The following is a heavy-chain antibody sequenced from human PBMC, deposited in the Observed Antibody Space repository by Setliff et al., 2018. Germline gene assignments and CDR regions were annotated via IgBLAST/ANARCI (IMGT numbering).Heavy chain of an antibody. CDR3: ARDGGEY. Sequence: LRLSCAASGFRFNGHGMNWVRQAPGQGLEWVSTINWDGRSTGYTDSVKGRFTISRDNAKNFLYLQISSLRAEDTAVYYCARDGGEYWGQGTLVTVSS. D-gene: IGHD3-16*01. CDR1: GFRFNGHG. CDR2: INWDGRST. V-gene: IGHV3-20*04. J-gene: IGHJ4*02.